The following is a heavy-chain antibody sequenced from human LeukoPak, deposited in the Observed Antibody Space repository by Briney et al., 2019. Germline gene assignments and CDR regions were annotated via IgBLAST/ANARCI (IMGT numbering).Heavy chain of an antibody. Sequence: SSVKVSCKASGYTFTCYRISWVRQAPGQGLEWMGWINDYNGNTNNAQKLQGRVTMTTDPSTSTAYMELRSLRSDDTAVYYCARLVLLCFGDQDGMDVWGQGTTVTVSS. CDR3: ARLVLLCFGDQDGMDV. CDR2: INDYNGNT. D-gene: IGHD3-10*01. V-gene: IGHV1-18*01. J-gene: IGHJ6*02. CDR1: GYTFTCYR.